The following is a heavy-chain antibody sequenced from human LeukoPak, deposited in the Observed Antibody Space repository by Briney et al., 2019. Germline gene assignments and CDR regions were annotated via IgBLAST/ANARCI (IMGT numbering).Heavy chain of an antibody. CDR3: ARRRGYYYNNWFDP. J-gene: IGHJ5*02. CDR2: INHSGST. CDR1: GGSFSGYY. Sequence: SETLSLTCAVYGGSFSGYYWSWIRQPPGKGLEWIGEINHSGSTNYNPSLKSRVTISVDTSKNQFSLKLSSVTAADTAVYYCARRRGYYYNNWFDPWGQGTLVTVSS. V-gene: IGHV4-34*01. D-gene: IGHD3-10*01.